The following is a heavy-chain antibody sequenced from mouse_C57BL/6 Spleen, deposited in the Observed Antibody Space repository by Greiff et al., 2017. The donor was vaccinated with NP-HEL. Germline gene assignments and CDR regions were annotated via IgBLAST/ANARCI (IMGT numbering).Heavy chain of an antibody. CDR3: AREATVVARAFDY. CDR2: INPNNGGT. CDR1: GYTFTDYY. V-gene: IGHV1-26*01. D-gene: IGHD1-1*01. Sequence: EVQLQQSGPELVKPGASVKISCKASGYTFTDYYMNWVKQSHGKSLEWIGDINPNNGGTSYNQKFKGKATLTVDKSSSTAYMELRSLTSEDSAVYYCAREATVVARAFDYWGQGTTLTVSS. J-gene: IGHJ2*01.